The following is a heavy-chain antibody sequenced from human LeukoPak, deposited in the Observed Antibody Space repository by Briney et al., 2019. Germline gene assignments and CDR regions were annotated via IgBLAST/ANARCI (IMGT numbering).Heavy chain of an antibody. J-gene: IGHJ4*02. Sequence: KPSETLSLTCAVYGGSFSGYYWSWIRQPPGRGLEWIGEINHSGSTNYNPSLKSRVTISVDTSKNQFSLKLSSVTAADTAMYYCVRGQRDGYNFDYWGQGTLVTVSS. CDR2: INHSGST. V-gene: IGHV4-34*01. CDR3: VRGQRDGYNFDY. CDR1: GGSFSGYY. D-gene: IGHD5-24*01.